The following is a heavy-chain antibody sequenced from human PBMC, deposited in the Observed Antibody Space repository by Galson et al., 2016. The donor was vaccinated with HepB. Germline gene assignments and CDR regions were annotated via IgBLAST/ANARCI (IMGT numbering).Heavy chain of an antibody. D-gene: IGHD6-6*01. J-gene: IGHJ6*02. Sequence: SLRLSCAAPGFAFSDYNMTWLRQPPGKGLEWVSDISSSGTSLRYADSVKGRFTISRDNAMNSLSLHMNSLRAEDTAVYYCARQGMIYSNSYPYYYYGLDVWGPGTTVTVSS. CDR3: ARQGMIYSNSYPYYYYGLDV. V-gene: IGHV3-11*01. CDR2: ISSSGTSL. CDR1: GFAFSDYN.